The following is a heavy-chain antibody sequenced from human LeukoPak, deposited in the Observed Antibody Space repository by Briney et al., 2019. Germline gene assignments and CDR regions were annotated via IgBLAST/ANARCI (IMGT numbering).Heavy chain of an antibody. Sequence: SGGSLRLSCAASGFTFSSYGMSWVRQAPGKGLEWVSAISGSGGSTYYADSVKGRFTISRDNSKNTLYLQMNSLRAEDTAVYYCAKYITMVRGVIAPNWFDPWGQGTLVTVSS. V-gene: IGHV3-23*01. D-gene: IGHD3-10*01. J-gene: IGHJ5*02. CDR3: AKYITMVRGVIAPNWFDP. CDR1: GFTFSSYG. CDR2: ISGSGGST.